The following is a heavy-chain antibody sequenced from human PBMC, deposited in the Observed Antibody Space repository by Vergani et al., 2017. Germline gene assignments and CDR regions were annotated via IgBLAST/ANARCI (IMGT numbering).Heavy chain of an antibody. Sequence: QLQLQESGPGLVKPSATLSLTCSVSGASLRSSNYYWGWIRQPPGKGLEWSASIYYSGSTYYHPSLTSRVTISVDTSKNPFSLKLSSVTAADTAIYFCARHSTVEWLVKLGWIDPWGQGILVTVSS. CDR1: GASLRSSNYY. V-gene: IGHV4-39*01. CDR2: IYYSGST. CDR3: ARHSTVEWLVKLGWIDP. D-gene: IGHD6-19*01. J-gene: IGHJ5*02.